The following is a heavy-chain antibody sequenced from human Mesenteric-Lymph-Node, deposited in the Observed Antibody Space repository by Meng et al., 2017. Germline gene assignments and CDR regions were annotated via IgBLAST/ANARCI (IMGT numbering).Heavy chain of an antibody. CDR3: ANMIGRGPYDY. CDR2: ISYDGSNK. CDR1: GFTFSSYA. V-gene: IGHV3-30*04. J-gene: IGHJ4*02. D-gene: IGHD3-10*01. Sequence: GESLKISCAASGFTFSSYAMHWVRQAPGKGLEWVAVISYDGSNKYYADSVKGRFTISRDNSKNTLYLQMNSLRAEDTAVYYCANMIGRGPYDYWGQGTLVTVSS.